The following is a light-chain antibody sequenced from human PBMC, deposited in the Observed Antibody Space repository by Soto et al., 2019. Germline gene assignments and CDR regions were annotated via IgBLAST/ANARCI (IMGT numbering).Light chain of an antibody. V-gene: IGKV1-5*03. CDR3: QQYHTYWT. Sequence: DIQMTQSTSTLSASVGDRVTITCRASQSISNWLAWYQQKPGKVPKLLIYKTSSLESGVPSRFSGSGSGTEFTLTISSLQPDDFGTYYCQQYHTYWTFGQGTKVDVK. CDR2: KTS. J-gene: IGKJ1*01. CDR1: QSISNW.